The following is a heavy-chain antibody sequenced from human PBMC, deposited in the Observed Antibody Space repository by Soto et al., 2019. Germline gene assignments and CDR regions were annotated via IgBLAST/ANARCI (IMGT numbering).Heavy chain of an antibody. D-gene: IGHD3-22*01. J-gene: IGHJ4*02. CDR1: GYTFTGYF. CDR2: INPNSGDT. Sequence: QVQLVQSGAEVKKPGASVKVSCKASGYTFTGYFIHWMRQAPGQGLEWMGWINPNSGDTNYAQKFQGRVTMTRDMSISTAYMELRRLTSDDTAVYYCARVRTYYDSSGSLDYWGQGTLVTVSS. CDR3: ARVRTYYDSSGSLDY. V-gene: IGHV1-2*02.